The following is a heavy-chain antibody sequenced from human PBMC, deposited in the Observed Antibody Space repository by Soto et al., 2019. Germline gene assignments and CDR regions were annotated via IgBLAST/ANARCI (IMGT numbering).Heavy chain of an antibody. J-gene: IGHJ3*02. Sequence: GESLKISCKGSGYNFANYWIGWVRQMPGKGLEWMGMIFPGDSDTKNSPSLQGQITMSADKSDSIAYLQWRSLKASDTAMYYCAAGYTTGLDAFDIWGQGTMVTVSS. CDR3: AAGYTTGLDAFDI. CDR1: GYNFANYW. CDR2: IFPGDSDT. V-gene: IGHV5-51*01. D-gene: IGHD6-13*01.